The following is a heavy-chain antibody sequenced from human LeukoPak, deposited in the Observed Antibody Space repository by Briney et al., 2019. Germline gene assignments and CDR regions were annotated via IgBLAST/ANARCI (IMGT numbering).Heavy chain of an antibody. CDR3: AKDDNYIRFLS. D-gene: IGHD3-16*01. CDR2: ISGSGGST. CDR1: GFTFSSYA. Sequence: SGGSLRLSCAASGFTFSSYAMSWVRQAPGKGLEWVSAISGSGGSTYYADSVKGRFTISRDNSKNTLYMQMNSLRAEDTAVYYCAKDDNYIRFLSWGQGTLVTVSS. V-gene: IGHV3-23*01. J-gene: IGHJ5*02.